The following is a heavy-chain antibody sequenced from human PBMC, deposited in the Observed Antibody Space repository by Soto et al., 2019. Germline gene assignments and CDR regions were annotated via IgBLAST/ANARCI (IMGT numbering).Heavy chain of an antibody. CDR2: IYPGDSDT. V-gene: IGHV5-51*01. D-gene: IGHD1-7*01. CDR3: ARQAGTITNHYYYYVDV. Sequence: GESLKISCKGSGYNFSGKWIGWVRQMPGKGLEWMGIIYPGDSDTRYSPSFQGQVTISADKSINTAYLQWSSLKASDTAVYYCARQAGTITNHYYYYVDVWGNGTAVTVSS. CDR1: GYNFSGKW. J-gene: IGHJ6*03.